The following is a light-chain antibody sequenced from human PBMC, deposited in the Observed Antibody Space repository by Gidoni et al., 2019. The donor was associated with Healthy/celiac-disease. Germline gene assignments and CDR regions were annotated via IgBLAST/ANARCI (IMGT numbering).Light chain of an antibody. CDR1: SSTIGAGYD. V-gene: IGLV1-40*01. CDR2: GNR. Sequence: HSVLTQPPSVSGAPGQRVTISCTGSSSTIGAGYDVHWYQHLPGTAPKLLIYGNRNRPSGVPDRFSGSKSGTSASLAITGLQAEDEADYYCQSYDSSLSGSGVFGGGTKLTVL. J-gene: IGLJ2*01. CDR3: QSYDSSLSGSGV.